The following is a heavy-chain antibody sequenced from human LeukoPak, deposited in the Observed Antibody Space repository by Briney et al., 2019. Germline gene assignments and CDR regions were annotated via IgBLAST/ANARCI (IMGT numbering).Heavy chain of an antibody. D-gene: IGHD2-21*02. V-gene: IGHV1-46*01. Sequence: ASVKVSCKTSGYTFINYYLHWVRQAPGQGLEWMGIINPSSGGTSYAQKFQGRVTMTRATSTSTVYMELSSLRPEDTAVYYCARDPSYCGGDCYAFDIWGQGTMVTVSS. J-gene: IGHJ3*02. CDR3: ARDPSYCGGDCYAFDI. CDR2: INPSSGGT. CDR1: GYTFINYY.